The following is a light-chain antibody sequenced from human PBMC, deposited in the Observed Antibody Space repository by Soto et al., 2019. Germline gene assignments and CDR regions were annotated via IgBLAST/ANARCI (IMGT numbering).Light chain of an antibody. CDR3: QQSYSPLWT. CDR2: GAS. CDR1: QSVGSN. V-gene: IGKV3-15*01. Sequence: EIVMTQSPVTLSVSPGGRATLSCRASQSVGSNLAWYQQKPGQAPRLLIYGASTRATGIPSRFSGSGSGTDFTLIISSLQPEDFATYYCQQSYSPLWTFGQGTKVDIK. J-gene: IGKJ1*01.